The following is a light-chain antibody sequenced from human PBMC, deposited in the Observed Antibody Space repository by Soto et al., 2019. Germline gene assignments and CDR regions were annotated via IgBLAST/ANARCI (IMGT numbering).Light chain of an antibody. J-gene: IGLJ2*01. Sequence: QSVLTQPASVSGSPGQSITISCSGSSSDIGAYDYVSWYQQHPGKAPKLLIYEVTSRPSGVSHRFSGSKSGTSASLAITGLQAEDEADYYCQSYDSSLSGSAVFGGGTKLTVL. CDR1: SSDIGAYDY. V-gene: IGLV2-14*01. CDR2: EVT. CDR3: QSYDSSLSGSAV.